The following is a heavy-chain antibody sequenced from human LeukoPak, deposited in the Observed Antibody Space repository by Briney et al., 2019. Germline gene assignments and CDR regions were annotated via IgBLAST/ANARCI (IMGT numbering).Heavy chain of an antibody. J-gene: IGHJ4*02. Sequence: GGSLRPSCAASGFTFSSYEMNWVRQAPWKGLEWVSYISSSGSTIYYADSVKGRFTISRDNAKNSLYLQMNSLRAEDTAVYYCASPGYSSGWLYFDYWGQGTLVTVSS. CDR3: ASPGYSSGWLYFDY. CDR2: ISSSGSTI. D-gene: IGHD6-19*01. CDR1: GFTFSSYE. V-gene: IGHV3-48*03.